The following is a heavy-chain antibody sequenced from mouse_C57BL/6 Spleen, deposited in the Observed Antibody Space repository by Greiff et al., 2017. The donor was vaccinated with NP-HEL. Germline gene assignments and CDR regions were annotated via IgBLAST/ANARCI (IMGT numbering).Heavy chain of an antibody. Sequence: VQLQQSGPELVKPGASVKMSCKASGYTFTDYNMHWVKQSHGKSLEWIGYINPNNGGTSYNQKFKGKATLTVNKSSSTAYMELRSLTSEDSAVYYCAYYSNLGRYFDVWGTGTTVTVSS. CDR1: GYTFTDYN. D-gene: IGHD2-5*01. CDR2: INPNNGGT. J-gene: IGHJ1*03. CDR3: AYYSNLGRYFDV. V-gene: IGHV1-22*01.